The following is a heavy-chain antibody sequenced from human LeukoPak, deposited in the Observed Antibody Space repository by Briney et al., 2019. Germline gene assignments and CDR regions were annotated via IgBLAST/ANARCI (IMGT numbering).Heavy chain of an antibody. CDR2: INHSGST. CDR1: GGSFSGYY. J-gene: IGHJ4*02. D-gene: IGHD6-19*01. V-gene: IGHV4-34*01. CDR3: ARLIAVAAVDY. Sequence: PSETLSLTCAVYGGSFSGYYWSWIRQPPGKGLEWIGEINHSGSTNYNPSLKSRVTISVDTSKNQFSLKLSSVTAADTAVYYCARLIAVAAVDYWGQGTLVTVSS.